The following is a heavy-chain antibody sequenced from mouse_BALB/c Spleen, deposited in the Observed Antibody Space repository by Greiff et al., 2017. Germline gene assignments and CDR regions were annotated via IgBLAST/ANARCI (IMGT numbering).Heavy chain of an antibody. V-gene: IGHV2-6-6*01. Sequence: VKLMESGPGLVQPSQSLSITCTVSGFSLTNSGVHWVRQSPGKGLEWLGVIWGDGSTNYNSAFKSRLSISKDNSKSQVFLKMNSLQTDDTARYYCAKPKLGYYFDYWGQGTTLTVSS. J-gene: IGHJ2*01. CDR3: AKPKLGYYFDY. CDR2: IWGDGST. CDR1: GFSLTNSG. D-gene: IGHD4-1*01.